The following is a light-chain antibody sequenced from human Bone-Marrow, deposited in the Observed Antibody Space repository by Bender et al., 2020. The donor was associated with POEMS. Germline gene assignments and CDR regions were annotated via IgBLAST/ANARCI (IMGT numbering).Light chain of an antibody. Sequence: QSALTQPASVSGSPGQSITISCTGTSSDVGTYKHVSWYQQYPGKAPKLIIDDVSYRPSGVSDRFSGSKSGNTATLTISGLPPADEADYFCSSYTSRTTLVFGTGTKVTVL. J-gene: IGLJ1*01. CDR1: SSDVGTYKH. V-gene: IGLV2-14*03. CDR2: DVS. CDR3: SSYTSRTTLV.